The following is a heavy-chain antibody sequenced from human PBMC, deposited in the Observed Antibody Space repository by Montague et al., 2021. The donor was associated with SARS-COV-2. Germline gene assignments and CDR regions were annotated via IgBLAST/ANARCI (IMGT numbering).Heavy chain of an antibody. CDR3: ARVWFGELLPNDY. D-gene: IGHD3-10*01. CDR2: IKQDGSEK. J-gene: IGHJ4*02. V-gene: IGHV3-7*03. CDR1: GFTFSSYW. Sequence: SLRLSCAASGFTFSSYWMSWVRQAPGKGLEWVANIKQDGSEKYYVDSVKGRFTTSRDNAKNSLYLQMNSLRAEDTAVYYCARVWFGELLPNDYWGQGTLVTVSS.